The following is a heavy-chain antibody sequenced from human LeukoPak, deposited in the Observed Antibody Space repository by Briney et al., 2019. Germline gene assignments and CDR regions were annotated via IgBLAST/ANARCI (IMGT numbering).Heavy chain of an antibody. CDR1: GFTFSSYA. CDR2: ISYDGSNK. V-gene: IGHV3-30*04. CDR3: AKEARGWNDGYYFDY. Sequence: GGSLRLSCSASGFTFSSYAMHWVRQAPGKGLEWVAVISYDGSNKYYADSVKGRFTISRDNSKNTLYLQMNSLRAEDTAVYYCAKEARGWNDGYYFDYWGQGTLVTVSS. J-gene: IGHJ4*02. D-gene: IGHD1-1*01.